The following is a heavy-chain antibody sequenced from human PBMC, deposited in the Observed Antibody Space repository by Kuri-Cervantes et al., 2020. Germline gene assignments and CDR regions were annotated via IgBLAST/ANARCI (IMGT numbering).Heavy chain of an antibody. J-gene: IGHJ4*02. CDR3: ARRGGSGWYLDY. CDR2: IYESGST. CDR1: GDSIRRSGHY. D-gene: IGHD6-19*01. Sequence: SQTLSLTCVVSGDSIRRSGHYWAWIRQPPGKGLEWIGNIYESGSTSYMSSLESRVTISVDTSKNRFSLKLSSVTAADTAVYYCARRGGSGWYLDYWGQGTLVTVSS. V-gene: IGHV4-39*01.